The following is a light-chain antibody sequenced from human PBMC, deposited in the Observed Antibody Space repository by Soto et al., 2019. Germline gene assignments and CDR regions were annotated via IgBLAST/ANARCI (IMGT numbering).Light chain of an antibody. CDR1: QSVSSY. CDR2: DAS. J-gene: IGKJ4*01. Sequence: EIVLTQSPATLSLSPGERATLSCRASQSVSSYLAWYQQKPGQAPRLLIYDASNRATGSPARCSGGWSGTDFTLTSSRLAPEDFADYYCQQRSNCPLTFGGGTKVEIK. V-gene: IGKV3-11*01. CDR3: QQRSNCPLT.